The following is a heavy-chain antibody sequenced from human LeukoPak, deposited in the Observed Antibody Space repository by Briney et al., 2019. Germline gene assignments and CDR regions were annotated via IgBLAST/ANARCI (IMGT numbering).Heavy chain of an antibody. V-gene: IGHV3-66*01. J-gene: IGHJ4*02. CDR3: ARDGYSFGHDFDY. CDR1: GFTFSSYG. CDR2: IYSGGST. D-gene: IGHD5-18*01. Sequence: PGGSLRLSCAASGFTFSSYGMRWVRQAPGKGLEWVSVIYSGGSTYYTDSVKGRFTISRDNSKNTLYLQMNSLRAEDTAVYYCARDGYSFGHDFDYWGQGTLVTVSS.